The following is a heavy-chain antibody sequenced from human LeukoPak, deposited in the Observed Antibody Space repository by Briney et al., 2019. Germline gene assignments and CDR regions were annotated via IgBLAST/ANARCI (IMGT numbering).Heavy chain of an antibody. CDR2: TRNKANSYTT. J-gene: IGHJ5*02. D-gene: IGHD1-26*01. Sequence: GGSLRLSCAASGFVLSDHYIDWVRQAPGKGLEWVGRTRNKANSYTTEYAASVKGRFTISRDDPKNLLYLQMNSLKSEDTAVYYCGRSGRYRPSDLWGQGTLVTVSS. V-gene: IGHV3-72*01. CDR3: GRSGRYRPSDL. CDR1: GFVLSDHY.